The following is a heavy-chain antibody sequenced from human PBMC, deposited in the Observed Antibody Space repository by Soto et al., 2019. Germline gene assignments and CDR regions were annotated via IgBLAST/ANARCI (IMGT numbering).Heavy chain of an antibody. CDR2: IKHDGTEK. V-gene: IGHV3-7*01. CDR1: GFAFSFNW. J-gene: IGHJ4*02. D-gene: IGHD6-19*01. Sequence: EVQLVESGGELVQPGGSLRLSCAASGFAFSFNWMSWVRQAPGKGLEWVACIKHDGTEKSYVESVNGRFTISRDNTKNSLYLQMDSLRAEDTAVYYCTKDRGWLQFDYWGQGTLVTVSS. CDR3: TKDRGWLQFDY.